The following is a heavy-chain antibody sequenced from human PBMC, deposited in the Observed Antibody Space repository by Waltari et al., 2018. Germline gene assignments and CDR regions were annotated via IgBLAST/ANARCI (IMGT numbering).Heavy chain of an antibody. CDR1: GYTFTAYW. D-gene: IGHD1-26*01. Sequence: QVQLVQSGAEVKKPGASVNVSCQPSGYTFTAYWIPWMRRAPGQGLEWGGWINPTSGDTKSAQKFQGRVTMTRDTSISTVYMELNWLTSDDTAVYYCARGPNTGSFDYWGQGTLITVSS. CDR3: ARGPNTGSFDY. CDR2: INPTSGDT. J-gene: IGHJ4*02. V-gene: IGHV1-2*02.